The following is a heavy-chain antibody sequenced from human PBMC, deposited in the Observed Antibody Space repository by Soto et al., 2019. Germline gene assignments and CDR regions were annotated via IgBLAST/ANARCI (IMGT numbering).Heavy chain of an antibody. Sequence: QVQLVESGGGVVQPGRSLRLSCAASGFTFSSYGMHWVRQAPGKGLEWVAVIWYDGSNKYYADSVKGRFTISRDNSKNTLYVQMNSRRAEATAVYYCARDAVRATKLSYCDYLGQGTLVTVSS. CDR2: IWYDGSNK. J-gene: IGHJ4*02. CDR3: ARDAVRATKLSYCDY. D-gene: IGHD1-26*01. V-gene: IGHV3-33*01. CDR1: GFTFSSYG.